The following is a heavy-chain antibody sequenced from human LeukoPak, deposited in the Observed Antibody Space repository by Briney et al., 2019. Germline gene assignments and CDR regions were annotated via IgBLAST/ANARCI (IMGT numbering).Heavy chain of an antibody. Sequence: GGALRVSCVLPGFTLSNAWLTSVRQAPRERLEWVCRMKSKTDGETTDYAAPVKGRFTISSDDSKNTLYLQMHSLRTEDTAVYYCTTEHAYGDYAAQVAWGQGTLVTVSS. CDR1: GFTLSNAW. D-gene: IGHD4-17*01. V-gene: IGHV3-15*01. CDR2: MKSKTDGETT. J-gene: IGHJ5*02. CDR3: TTEHAYGDYAAQVA.